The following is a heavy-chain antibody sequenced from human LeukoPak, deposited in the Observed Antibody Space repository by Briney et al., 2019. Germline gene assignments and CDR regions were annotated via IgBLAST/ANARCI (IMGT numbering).Heavy chain of an antibody. D-gene: IGHD1-26*01. CDR3: ARLFSHGCGDY. V-gene: IGHV5-51*01. J-gene: IGHJ4*02. CDR1: GYTVTSYW. Sequence: GESLKISCKGSGYTVTSYWIGWVRQMPGKGLEWMGIIYPGDPDTRYSPSFQGQVTISADKSITTAYLQWSSLKASDTAMYYCARLFSHGCGDYWGQGTLVTVSS. CDR2: IYPGDPDT.